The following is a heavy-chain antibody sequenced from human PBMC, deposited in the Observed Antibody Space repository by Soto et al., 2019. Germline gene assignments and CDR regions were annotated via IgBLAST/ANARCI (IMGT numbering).Heavy chain of an antibody. CDR1: GYTFTSCG. V-gene: IGHV1-18*01. J-gene: IGHJ4*02. CDR3: ARDSPIVVVPAASDGFDY. D-gene: IGHD2-2*01. CDR2: ISAYNGNT. Sequence: ASVKVSCKASGYTFTSCGISWVRQAPGQGLEWMGWISAYNGNTNYAQKLQGRVTMTTDTSTSTAYMELRSLRSDDTAVYYCARDSPIVVVPAASDGFDYWGQGTLVTVSS.